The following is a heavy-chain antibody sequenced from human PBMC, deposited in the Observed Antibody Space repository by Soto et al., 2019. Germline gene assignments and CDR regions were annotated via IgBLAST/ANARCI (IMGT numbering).Heavy chain of an antibody. CDR1: GYPFNSYH. CDR2: INPTEGRT. D-gene: IGHD5-18*01. J-gene: IGHJ5*02. Sequence: VQLVQSGAEVRKPGASVKLSCQTSGYPFNSYHMHWVRQAPGQGLEWMGVINPTEGRTRYSQKFQDRVTMTRDTSTSTVYMELSSLRSEDTAIYFCARGREISFGYNWFDPWGQGTLVTVSS. CDR3: ARGREISFGYNWFDP. V-gene: IGHV1-46*02.